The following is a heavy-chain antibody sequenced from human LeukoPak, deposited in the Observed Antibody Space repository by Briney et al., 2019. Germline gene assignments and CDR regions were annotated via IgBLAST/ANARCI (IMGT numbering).Heavy chain of an antibody. V-gene: IGHV4-59*01. CDR3: ARGGITMVRGVIIPTYGMAV. CDR2: IYYSGSA. Sequence: SESLSLTCTVSGGAISSYYWSWIWQPPGKGQGRSGYIYYSGSANYNTTPKSRVTISVDTSKNQFSLKLGSVSAADAAVYYCARGGITMVRGVIIPTYGMAVWGQGTTVTVSS. J-gene: IGHJ6*02. D-gene: IGHD3-10*01. CDR1: GGAISSYY.